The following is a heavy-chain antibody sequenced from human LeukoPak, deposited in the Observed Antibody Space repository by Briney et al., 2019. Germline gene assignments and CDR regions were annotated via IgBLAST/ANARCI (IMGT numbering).Heavy chain of an antibody. Sequence: QPGGSLRLSCAASGFTFSSYSMNWVRQAPGKGLEWVSYISSSSSTIYYADSVKGRFTISRDNAKNSLYLQMNSLRAEDTAVYYCARAGGSNYYYYYMDVRGKGTMVTVSS. CDR3: ARAGGSNYYYYYMDV. CDR2: ISSSSSTI. D-gene: IGHD2-15*01. V-gene: IGHV3-48*04. CDR1: GFTFSSYS. J-gene: IGHJ6*03.